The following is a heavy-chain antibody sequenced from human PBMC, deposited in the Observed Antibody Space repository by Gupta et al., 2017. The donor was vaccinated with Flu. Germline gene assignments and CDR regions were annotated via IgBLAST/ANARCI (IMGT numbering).Heavy chain of an antibody. CDR3: ARDRGQFSDVRGLSH. CDR2: VNSGGSHI. J-gene: IGHJ4*02. D-gene: IGHD3-16*02. Sequence: SYNMYWVRQAPGKGLEWVSSVNSGGSHIYYSDSLRGRITVSRDNARGSLFLQMESLRAEDTAVYYCARDRGQFSDVRGLSHWGQVTQVTVS. CDR1: SYN. V-gene: IGHV3-21*04.